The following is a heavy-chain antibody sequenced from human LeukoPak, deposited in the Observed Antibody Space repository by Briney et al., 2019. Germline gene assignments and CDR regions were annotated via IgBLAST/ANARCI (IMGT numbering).Heavy chain of an antibody. J-gene: IGHJ5*02. CDR2: IKYDGVVT. D-gene: IGHD2-2*01. CDR3: ARDLVTEPAGDWFDP. V-gene: IGHV3-7*01. CDR1: GFTLSTYY. Sequence: GGSVRLSCGVWGFTLSTYYVAWVRQARGEGGEGVANIKYDGVVTYNEDSVKGRFTISRDNDKNSLYLQMNNLKDEDTAVYYCARDLVTEPAGDWFDPWGQGTLVTVSS.